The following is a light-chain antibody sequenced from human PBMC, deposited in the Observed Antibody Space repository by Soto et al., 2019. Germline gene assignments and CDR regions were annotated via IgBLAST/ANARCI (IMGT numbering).Light chain of an antibody. V-gene: IGKV1-9*01. J-gene: IGKJ4*01. CDR2: AAS. Sequence: DIQLTQSPSFLSASIGDRVTITCRASQGINNYLAWYQQKPGKAPKLLIFAASTLQSGVPSRFSGSASGTEFTFTVSSLQPEDSATYYCQQLNRYPLTFGGGTKLEIK. CDR3: QQLNRYPLT. CDR1: QGINNY.